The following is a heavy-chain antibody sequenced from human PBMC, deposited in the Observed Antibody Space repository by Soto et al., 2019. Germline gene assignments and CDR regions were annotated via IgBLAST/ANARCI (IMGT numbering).Heavy chain of an antibody. J-gene: IGHJ5*02. D-gene: IGHD2-2*01. CDR2: LFSSDQK. Sequence: QVTLKESGPVLVKPTETLTLTCTVSGFSLTNGKMGVSWIRQPPGKALEWLAQLFSSDQKAYSTSLKSRLSISKDTSKSQVVLTLTNMDPVDTGTYYCARIGYADSRHSGTWFDPWGQGTLVNVSS. V-gene: IGHV2-26*01. CDR1: GFSLTNGKMG. CDR3: ARIGYADSRHSGTWFDP.